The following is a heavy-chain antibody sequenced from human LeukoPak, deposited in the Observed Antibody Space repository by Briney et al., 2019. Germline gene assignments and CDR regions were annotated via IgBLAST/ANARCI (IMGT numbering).Heavy chain of an antibody. CDR3: ARGIYSFDY. CDR2: ISYDGSNK. Sequence: PGGSLRLSCAASGFTFSSYAMHWVRQAPGKGLEWVAVISYDGSNKYYADSVKGRFTISRDNSKNTLYLQMNSLRVEDTAVYYCARGIYSFDYWGQGTLVTVSS. V-gene: IGHV3-30*04. D-gene: IGHD2/OR15-2a*01. CDR1: GFTFSSYA. J-gene: IGHJ4*02.